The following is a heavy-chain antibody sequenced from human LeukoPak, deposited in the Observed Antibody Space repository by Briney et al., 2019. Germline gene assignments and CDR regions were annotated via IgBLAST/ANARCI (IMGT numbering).Heavy chain of an antibody. CDR3: AGWYSSSWYWFDP. J-gene: IGHJ5*02. V-gene: IGHV4-4*07. CDR1: GGSISSYY. CDR2: IYTSGST. Sequence: SETLSLTCTVSGGSISSYYWSWIRQPAGKGLEWIGRIYTSGSTNYNPPLKSRVTMSVDTSKNQFSLKLTSVTAADTAVYYCAGWYSSSWYWFDPWGQGTLVTVSS. D-gene: IGHD6-13*01.